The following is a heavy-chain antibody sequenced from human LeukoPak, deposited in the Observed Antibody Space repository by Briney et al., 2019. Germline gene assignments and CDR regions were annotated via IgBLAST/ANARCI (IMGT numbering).Heavy chain of an antibody. CDR3: ASALSDYYGSGSSDY. J-gene: IGHJ4*02. V-gene: IGHV3-48*03. Sequence: GGSLRLSCASSGFTFSNYAMHWVRQAPGKGLEWVSYISSSGSTIYYADSVKGRFTISRDKAKNSLYLQMNSLRAEDTAVYYCASALSDYYGSGSSDYWGQGTLVTVSS. CDR2: ISSSGSTI. D-gene: IGHD3-10*01. CDR1: GFTFSNYA.